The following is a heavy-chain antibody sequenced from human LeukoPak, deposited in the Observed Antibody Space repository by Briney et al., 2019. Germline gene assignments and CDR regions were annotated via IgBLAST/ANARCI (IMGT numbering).Heavy chain of an antibody. CDR1: GYSFTNYW. V-gene: IGHV5-51*01. CDR3: ARRSQDGSGYDSAWDYFDY. J-gene: IGHJ4*02. D-gene: IGHD5-12*01. Sequence: KDGESLKISCKGSGYSFTNYWIGWVRQMPGNGLEWMGIIYPDDSDTRYSPSFQGQDTISADKSISTAYLQWSSLKASDTAMYYCARRSQDGSGYDSAWDYFDYWGQGTLVTVSS. CDR2: IYPDDSDT.